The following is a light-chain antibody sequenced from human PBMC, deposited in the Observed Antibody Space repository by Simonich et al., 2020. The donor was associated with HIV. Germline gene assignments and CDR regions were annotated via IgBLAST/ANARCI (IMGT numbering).Light chain of an antibody. J-gene: IGKJ3*01. CDR3: QQYYSYPPT. Sequence: DTQMTPYPSTLSPSVGDRGTTTCRASQSIRKWLAWYKQKPGKAPKVLIYKASSLESGVPSRFSGSGSGTEFTLTISRLQSEDFATYYCQQYYSYPPTFGPGTKVDIK. V-gene: IGKV1-5*03. CDR2: KAS. CDR1: QSIRKW.